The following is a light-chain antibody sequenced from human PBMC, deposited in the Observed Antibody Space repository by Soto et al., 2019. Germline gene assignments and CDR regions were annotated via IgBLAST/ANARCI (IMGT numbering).Light chain of an antibody. CDR1: QSLLYSSNNKNY. CDR2: WSS. J-gene: IGKJ4*01. Sequence: DLVLTPSPDALTVSMGERATIDCRSSQSLLYSSNNKNYLAWYQQKPGQPPTLLIYWSSTRESGVPDRFSGSGSGTDFTLTISSLQAEDVAVYYCQQYYSNPLTFGGGTKVAIK. V-gene: IGKV4-1*01. CDR3: QQYYSNPLT.